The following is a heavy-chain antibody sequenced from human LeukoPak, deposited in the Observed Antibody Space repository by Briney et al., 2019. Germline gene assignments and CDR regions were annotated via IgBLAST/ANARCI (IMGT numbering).Heavy chain of an antibody. D-gene: IGHD6-19*01. J-gene: IGHJ6*02. V-gene: IGHV3-23*01. Sequence: AGGSLRLSCAASGFTFSSYAMSWVRQAPGKGLEWVSAISGSGGSTYYADSVKGRFTISRDNSKNTLYLQMNSLRAEDTAVYYCARDSVSTRQWLVSSYGMDVWGQGTTVTVSS. CDR1: GFTFSSYA. CDR2: ISGSGGST. CDR3: ARDSVSTRQWLVSSYGMDV.